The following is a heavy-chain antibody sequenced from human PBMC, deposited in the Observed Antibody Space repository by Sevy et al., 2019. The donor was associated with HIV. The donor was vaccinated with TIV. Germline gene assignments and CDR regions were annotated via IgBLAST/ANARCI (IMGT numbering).Heavy chain of an antibody. V-gene: IGHV3-53*01. D-gene: IGHD3-3*01. CDR3: AREPILAEDY. CDR2: IYSGGNT. CDR1: GFTVSSNY. Sequence: GGSLRLSCAASGFTVSSNYMSWVRQAPGKGLEWVSVIYSGGNTYYADSVKGRFTISRDNSKNTLYLQMNSLRAEDTAVYYCAREPILAEDYWGQGTLVTVSS. J-gene: IGHJ4*02.